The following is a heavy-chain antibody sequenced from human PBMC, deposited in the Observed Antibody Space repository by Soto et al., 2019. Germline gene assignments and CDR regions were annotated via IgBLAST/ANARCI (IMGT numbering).Heavy chain of an antibody. CDR2: MNPNSGNT. CDR1: GDAFASYE. CDR3: ARDQGITTFGVYSMYYYGMDV. Sequence: ASVEVCSAACGDAFASYERKWVRQAPGQGLEWMGWMNPNSGNTGYAQKFQGRVSLTTDTSTSTAYMDLRSLRSDDTAVYYCARDQGITTFGVYSMYYYGMDVLGQGTTVTVSS. D-gene: IGHD3-3*01. V-gene: IGHV1-8*01. J-gene: IGHJ6*02.